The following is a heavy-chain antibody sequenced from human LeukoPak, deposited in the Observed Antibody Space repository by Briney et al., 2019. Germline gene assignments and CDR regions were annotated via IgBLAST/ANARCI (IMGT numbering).Heavy chain of an antibody. D-gene: IGHD4-17*01. V-gene: IGHV4-4*07. CDR3: ARDRDDYGDYGLDY. CDR1: GGSISSYY. Sequence: SETLSLTCTVSGGSISSYYWSWIRQPAGKGLEWIGRIYTSGSTNYNPSLKSRVTMSVDTSKNQFSLKLSSVTAADTAVYYGARDRDDYGDYGLDYWGQGTLVTVSS. CDR2: IYTSGST. J-gene: IGHJ4*02.